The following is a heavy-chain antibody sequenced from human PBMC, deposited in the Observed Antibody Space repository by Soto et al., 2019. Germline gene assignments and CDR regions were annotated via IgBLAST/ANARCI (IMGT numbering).Heavy chain of an antibody. CDR2: IYYSGST. CDR3: ARGPTVTPGSGYYCYYMDV. CDR1: GGSISSYY. D-gene: IGHD4-17*01. V-gene: IGHV4-59*01. J-gene: IGHJ6*03. Sequence: SETLSLTCTVSGGSISSYYWSWIRQPPGKGLEWIGYIYYSGSTNYNPSLKSRVTISVDTSKNQFSLKLSSVTAADTAVYYCARGPTVTPGSGYYCYYMDVWGKGTTVTVSS.